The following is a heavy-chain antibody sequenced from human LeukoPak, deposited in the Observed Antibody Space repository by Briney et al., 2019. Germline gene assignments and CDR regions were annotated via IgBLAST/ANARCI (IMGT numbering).Heavy chain of an antibody. V-gene: IGHV3-30-3*01. CDR3: ARGPGLAMGKGYFDY. D-gene: IGHD5-18*01. J-gene: IGHJ4*02. CDR2: TSHDEGNK. CDR1: GFTFSNYA. Sequence: PGGSLRLSCAASGFTFSNYAMHWVRQAPGKGLEWVAATSHDEGNKYYADSVKGRFTISRDNSRNTLYLEVNSLRTDDTAVYYCARGPGLAMGKGYFDYCGQGTLVTVSS.